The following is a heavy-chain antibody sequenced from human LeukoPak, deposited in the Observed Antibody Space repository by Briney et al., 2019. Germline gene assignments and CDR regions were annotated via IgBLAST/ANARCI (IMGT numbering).Heavy chain of an antibody. Sequence: SETLSLTCTVSGGSISSGDYYWTWIRQHPGKGLEWIGYIYYSGSSFYNPSLKSRVTMSVDTSKNQFSLKLSSVTAADTAVYFCARAPKGMTTVRYYYYYYMDVWGKGTTVTVSS. CDR1: GGSISSGDYY. CDR3: ARAPKGMTTVRYYYYYYMDV. J-gene: IGHJ6*03. V-gene: IGHV4-31*03. CDR2: IYYSGSS. D-gene: IGHD4-11*01.